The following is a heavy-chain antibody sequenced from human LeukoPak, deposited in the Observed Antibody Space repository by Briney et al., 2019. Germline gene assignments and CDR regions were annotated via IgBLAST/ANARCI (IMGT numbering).Heavy chain of an antibody. CDR1: GFTFSSYS. CDR3: ARDFGNGYDGAFDY. V-gene: IGHV3-21*01. D-gene: IGHD5-12*01. CDR2: ISSSSSYI. Sequence: PGGSLRLSCAASGFTFSSYSMNWVRQAPGKGLEWVSSISSSSSYIYYADSVKGRFTISRDNAKNSLYLQMNSLRAEDTAVYYCARDFGNGYDGAFDYWGQGTLVTVSS. J-gene: IGHJ4*02.